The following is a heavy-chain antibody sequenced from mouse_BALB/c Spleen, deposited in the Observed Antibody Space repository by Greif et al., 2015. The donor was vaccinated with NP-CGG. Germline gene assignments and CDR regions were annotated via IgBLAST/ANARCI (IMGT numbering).Heavy chain of an antibody. D-gene: IGHD3-3*01. CDR3: TGSWDSYFDY. CDR2: INPSNGGT. V-gene: IGHV1S81*02. J-gene: IGHJ2*01. CDR1: GYTFTGYY. Sequence: QVHVKQSGAELVKPGASVKLSCKASGYTFTGYYMYWVKQRPGQGLEWIGEINPSNGGTNFNEKFKSKATLTVDKSSSTAYMQLSSLTSEDSAVYYCTGSWDSYFDYWGQGTTLTVSS.